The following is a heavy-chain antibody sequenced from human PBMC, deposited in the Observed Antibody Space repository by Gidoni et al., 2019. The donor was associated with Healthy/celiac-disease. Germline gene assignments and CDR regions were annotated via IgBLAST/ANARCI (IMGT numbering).Heavy chain of an antibody. V-gene: IGHV3-48*01. J-gene: IGHJ6*02. CDR2: ISSSSSTI. Sequence: EVQLVESGGGLVQPGGSLRLSCAASGFTFSSYSMNWVRQAPGKGLEWVSYISSSSSTIYDADSVKGRFTISRDNAKNSLYLQMNSLRAEDTAVYDCARDYYYGMDVWGQGTTVTVSS. CDR3: ARDYYYGMDV. CDR1: GFTFSSYS.